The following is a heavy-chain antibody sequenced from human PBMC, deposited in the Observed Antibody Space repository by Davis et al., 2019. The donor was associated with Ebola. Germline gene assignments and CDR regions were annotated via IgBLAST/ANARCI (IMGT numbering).Heavy chain of an antibody. D-gene: IGHD7-27*01. CDR3: AREENGGLFDF. CDR1: GFTFTSHA. V-gene: IGHV3-23*01. J-gene: IGHJ4*02. Sequence: GESLKISCAVSGFTFTSHAMSWVRQAPGKGLEWVSVISGIGVTTVYADSVKGRFTLSRDNSKNTLHLQMDGLRAEDTAIYYCAREENGGLFDFWGQGTLVTVSS. CDR2: ISGIGVTT.